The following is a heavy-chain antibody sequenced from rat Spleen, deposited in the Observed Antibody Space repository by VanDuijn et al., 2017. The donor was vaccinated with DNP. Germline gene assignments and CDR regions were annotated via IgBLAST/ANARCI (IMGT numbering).Heavy chain of an antibody. Sequence: EVHLVESGGGLVQPGRSLKLSCAASGFTFSDYYMAWVRQAPKKGLEWVASISYEGSSAYYSDSVRGRFTISRDNAKSTLYLQMDSLRSEDTATYYCARSDSYGFPYWGQGTLVTVSS. D-gene: IGHD1-2*01. J-gene: IGHJ3*01. CDR2: ISYEGSSA. V-gene: IGHV5-22*01. CDR3: ARSDSYGFPY. CDR1: GFTFSDYY.